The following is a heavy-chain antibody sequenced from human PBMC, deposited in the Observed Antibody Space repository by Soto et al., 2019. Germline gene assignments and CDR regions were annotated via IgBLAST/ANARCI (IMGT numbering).Heavy chain of an antibody. CDR2: IYPGDSDT. D-gene: IGHD2-15*01. J-gene: IGHJ6*02. V-gene: IGHV5-51*01. Sequence: PGESLKISCKGSGYSFTSYWIGWVRQMPGKGLEWMGIIYPGDSDTRYSPSFQGQVTISADKSISTAYLQWSSLKASDTAMYYCARHDAVGYCSGGSCYAYGMDVWGQGTTVTVSS. CDR3: ARHDAVGYCSGGSCYAYGMDV. CDR1: GYSFTSYW.